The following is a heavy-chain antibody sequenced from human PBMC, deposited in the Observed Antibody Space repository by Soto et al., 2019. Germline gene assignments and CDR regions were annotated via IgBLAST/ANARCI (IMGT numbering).Heavy chain of an antibody. J-gene: IGHJ4*02. Sequence: QVQLVQSGAEVKKPGSSVKVSCKASGGTFSSYAISWVRQAPGQGLEWMGGIIPIFGTANYAQKFQGRVTINADESTSTAYMELSSLRSEDTAVYYCAREGPDYCSSTSCYGYWGQGTLVTVSS. CDR2: IIPIFGTA. CDR3: AREGPDYCSSTSCYGY. V-gene: IGHV1-69*01. D-gene: IGHD2-2*01. CDR1: GGTFSSYA.